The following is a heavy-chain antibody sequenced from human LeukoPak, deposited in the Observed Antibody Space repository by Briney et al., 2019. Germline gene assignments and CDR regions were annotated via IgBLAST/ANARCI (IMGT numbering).Heavy chain of an antibody. CDR1: GFTFSSYA. D-gene: IGHD2-8*02. V-gene: IGHV3-30*14. CDR3: ARGWVLATGAFDI. J-gene: IGHJ3*02. Sequence: GGSLRLSCAASGFTFSSYAMHWVRQAPGKGLEWVAVISYDGSNKYYADSVKGRFTISRDNSKNTLYLHMNSLRPEDTAVYYCARGWVLATGAFDIWGQGTMVTVSS. CDR2: ISYDGSNK.